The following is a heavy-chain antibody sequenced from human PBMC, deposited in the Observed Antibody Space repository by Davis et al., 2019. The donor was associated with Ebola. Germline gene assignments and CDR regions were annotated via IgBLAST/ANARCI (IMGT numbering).Heavy chain of an antibody. D-gene: IGHD6-19*01. Sequence: PGGSLRLSCAASGFTLSGYDMNWVRQAPGKGLQWVAVIWDDGSNKYYADSVKDRFTISRDNSKNTLYLQMNSLRAEDTAVYYCATTPQYSSGQNKPFDYWGQGTLVTVSS. CDR3: ATTPQYSSGQNKPFDY. J-gene: IGHJ4*02. CDR2: IWDDGSNK. CDR1: GFTLSGYD. V-gene: IGHV3-33*01.